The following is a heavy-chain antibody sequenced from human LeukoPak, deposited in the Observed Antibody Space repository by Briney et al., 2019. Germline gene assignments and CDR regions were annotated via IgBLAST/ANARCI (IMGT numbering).Heavy chain of an antibody. V-gene: IGHV3-48*01. CDR3: ARFAAGGSYYYYMDV. J-gene: IGHJ6*03. CDR1: GFTFSTYT. CDR2: IATSSSTI. D-gene: IGHD6-25*01. Sequence: PGGSLRLSCAASGFTFSTYTMNWVRQPSGKGLEWVSNIATSSSTIYYADSVKGRFTISRDNAKNSLYLQMNSLRADDTAVYYCARFAAGGSYYYYMDVWGKGTTVTVSS.